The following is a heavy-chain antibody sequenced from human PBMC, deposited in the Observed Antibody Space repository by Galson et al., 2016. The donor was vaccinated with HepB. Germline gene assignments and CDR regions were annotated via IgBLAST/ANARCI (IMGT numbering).Heavy chain of an antibody. V-gene: IGHV6-1*01. CDR1: GDSVTNDDTI. J-gene: IGHJ6*02. CDR3: TKGYMHTGMNV. Sequence: CAISGDSVTNDDTIWNWIRQSPSRGLEWLGRTYYRCQWFNEYAVSVKRRITINSDTSRNQFSLQLDSVTPDDTAAYFCTKGYMHTGMNVWGQGTTVTVSS. CDR2: TYYRCQWFN. D-gene: IGHD5-18*01.